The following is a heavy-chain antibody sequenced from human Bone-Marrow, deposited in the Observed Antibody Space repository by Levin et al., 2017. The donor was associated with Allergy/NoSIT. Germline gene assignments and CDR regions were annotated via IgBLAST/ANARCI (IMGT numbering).Heavy chain of an antibody. CDR2: IKYDGFT. V-gene: IGHV4-34*01. Sequence: SETLSLTCAVYGGSLSDYFWIWIRQSPVKGLEWIGEIKYDGFTNYNPSLGSRVAISLDMSKNQFALKLSSVTAADTAVYYCARAWGRGDHFDHWGRGSPVTVS. CDR3: ARAWGRGDHFDH. CDR1: GGSLSDYF. D-gene: IGHD2-21*02. J-gene: IGHJ4*02.